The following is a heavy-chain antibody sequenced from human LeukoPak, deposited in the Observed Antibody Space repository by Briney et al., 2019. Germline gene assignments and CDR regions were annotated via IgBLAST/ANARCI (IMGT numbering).Heavy chain of an antibody. D-gene: IGHD1-1*01. J-gene: IGHJ4*02. CDR3: SREGGNSRSLDY. Sequence: PSETLSLTCTVSGGSISGYYWSWIRQPAGKGREWIGRIYTSGNTNYNPSLMSRVTMSLDTSKNQFSLKLTSLTAADTAVYYCSREGGNSRSLDYWGQGTLVTVSS. CDR2: IYTSGNT. CDR1: GGSISGYY. V-gene: IGHV4-4*07.